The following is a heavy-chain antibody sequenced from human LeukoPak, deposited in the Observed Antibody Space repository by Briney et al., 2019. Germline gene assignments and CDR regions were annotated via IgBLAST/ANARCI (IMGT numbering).Heavy chain of an antibody. D-gene: IGHD3-22*01. J-gene: IGHJ4*02. V-gene: IGHV3-15*01. CDR2: IKSKTDGGTT. CDR1: GFTFSSYE. Sequence: PGGSLRLSCAASGFTFSSYELNWVRQDPGKGLEWVGRIKSKTDGGTTDYAAPVKGRFTISRDDSKNTLYLQMNSLKTEDTAVYYCTTVHGYDSSGYPFFFDYWGQGTLVTVSS. CDR3: TTVHGYDSSGYPFFFDY.